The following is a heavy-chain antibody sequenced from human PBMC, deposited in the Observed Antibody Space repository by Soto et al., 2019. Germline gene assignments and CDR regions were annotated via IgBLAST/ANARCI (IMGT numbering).Heavy chain of an antibody. CDR1: GYNFTSYG. V-gene: IGHV1-18*01. D-gene: IGHD4-17*01. CDR2: ISAYNGNT. CDR3: ARGDGDYGDLDDAFDS. J-gene: IGHJ3*02. Sequence: QVQLVQSGAEVKKPGASVKVSCKASGYNFTSYGISWVRQAPGQGLEWMGWISAYNGNTNYAQKLQGSVTMTTDTSTSTADMELRSLRSDYTAVDYCARGDGDYGDLDDAFDSWYQGTMVTVAS.